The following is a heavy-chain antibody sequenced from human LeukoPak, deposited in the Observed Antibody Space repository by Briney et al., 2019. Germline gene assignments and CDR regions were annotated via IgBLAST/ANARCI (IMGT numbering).Heavy chain of an antibody. J-gene: IGHJ4*02. CDR3: AKGDSTERGFDY. CDR2: ISYDGSNK. V-gene: IGHV3-30*04. CDR1: GFTFSSYA. D-gene: IGHD6-13*01. Sequence: PGRSLRLSCAASGFTFSSYAMHWVRQAPGKGLEWVAVISYDGSNKYYADSVKGRFTISRDNSKNTLYLQMNSLRAEDTAVYYCAKGDSTERGFDYWGQGTLVTVSS.